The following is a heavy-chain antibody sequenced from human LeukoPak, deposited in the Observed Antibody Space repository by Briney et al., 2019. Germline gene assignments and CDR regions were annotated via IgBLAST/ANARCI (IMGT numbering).Heavy chain of an antibody. D-gene: IGHD1-26*01. J-gene: IGHJ4*02. CDR1: GGSISSYY. Sequence: PSETLSLTCTVSGGSISSYYWSWIRQPPGKGLEWIGYIYYSGSTNYNPSLKGRVTISVDTSKNQFSLKLSSVTAADTAVYYCARTGYSGSYHDYWGQGTLSPSPQ. CDR2: IYYSGST. CDR3: ARTGYSGSYHDY. V-gene: IGHV4-59*01.